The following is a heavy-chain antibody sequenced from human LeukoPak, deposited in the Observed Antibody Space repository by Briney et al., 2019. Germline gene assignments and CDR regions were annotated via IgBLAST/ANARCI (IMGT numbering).Heavy chain of an antibody. CDR1: GYTFTGYY. J-gene: IGHJ3*02. CDR2: INPNSGGT. Sequence: ASVKVSCKASGYTFTGYYMHWVRQAPGQGLEWMGWINPNSGGTNYAQKFQGRVTMTRDTSISTAYMELSRLRSDDTAVYYCAGASYGGNFNDDAFDIWGQGTMVTVSS. V-gene: IGHV1-2*02. CDR3: AGASYGGNFNDDAFDI. D-gene: IGHD4-23*01.